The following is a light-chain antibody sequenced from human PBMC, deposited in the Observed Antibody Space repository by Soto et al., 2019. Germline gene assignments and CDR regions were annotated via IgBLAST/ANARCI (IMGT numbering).Light chain of an antibody. CDR1: SSDVGGYNY. CDR3: SSLTTSTTVV. J-gene: IGLJ3*02. Sequence: QSALTQPASVSGSPGQSITISCTGTSSDVGGYNYVSWYQHHPGRAPKLVIYDVSNRPSGVSNRFSGSKSGNTASLTISGLQVEDEADYYCSSLTTSTTVVFGGGTKVTVL. V-gene: IGLV2-14*03. CDR2: DVS.